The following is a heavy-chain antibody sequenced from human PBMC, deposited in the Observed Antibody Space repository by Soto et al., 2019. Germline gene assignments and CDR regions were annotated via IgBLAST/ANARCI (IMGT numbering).Heavy chain of an antibody. CDR3: ASEEHDYGDPTFDY. Sequence: QVQLQESDPGLVKPSETLSLTCTVSGGSISSYYWSWIRQPAGKGLEWIGRIYTSGSTNYNPSLKSRVTMSVDTSKNQFSLKLSSVTAADTAVYYCASEEHDYGDPTFDYWGQGTLVTVSS. V-gene: IGHV4-4*07. CDR1: GGSISSYY. D-gene: IGHD4-17*01. CDR2: IYTSGST. J-gene: IGHJ4*02.